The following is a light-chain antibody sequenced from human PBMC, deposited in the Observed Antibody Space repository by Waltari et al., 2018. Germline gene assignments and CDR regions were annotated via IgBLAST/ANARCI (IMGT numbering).Light chain of an antibody. CDR1: NIGSKS. V-gene: IGLV3-21*02. CDR3: QVWDGSTDVV. J-gene: IGLJ2*01. Sequence: SYVLTQPPSVSVAPGQTARVTCGGNNIGSKSVNWYKQRPGQAPILVLYDDSDRPSGVPDRFCGSNSGNTGTLTISRVEAGDEADYYCQVWDGSTDVVFGGGTKLTVL. CDR2: DDS.